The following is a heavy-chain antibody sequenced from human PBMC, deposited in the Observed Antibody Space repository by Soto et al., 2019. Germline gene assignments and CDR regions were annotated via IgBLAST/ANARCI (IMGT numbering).Heavy chain of an antibody. CDR1: GGSISSYY. J-gene: IGHJ6*02. CDR2: IYYSGST. Sequence: ETLSLTCTVSGGSISSYYWSWIRQPPGKGLEWIWYIYYSGSTNCKPSLKSRVTISVDTSKKRFSLKLSSVTAADTAVYYCARQTVESSITSPHSYHYGMHXWGQGTPVTVS. V-gene: IGHV4-59*01. D-gene: IGHD3-3*02. CDR3: ARQTVESSITSPHSYHYGMHX.